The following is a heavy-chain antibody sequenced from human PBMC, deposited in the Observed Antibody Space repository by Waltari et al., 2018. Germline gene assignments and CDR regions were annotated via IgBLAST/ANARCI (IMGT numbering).Heavy chain of an antibody. CDR3: ARGRGGWYHYYYGMDV. CDR1: GGSFSGYY. D-gene: IGHD6-19*01. CDR2: INHSGST. Sequence: QVQLQQWGAGLLKPSETLSLTCAVYGGSFSGYYWRWIRQPPGKGLEWIGEINHSGSTNYNPSLKSRVTISVDTSKNQFSLKLSSVTAADTAVYYCARGRGGWYHYYYGMDVWGQGTTVTVSS. V-gene: IGHV4-34*01. J-gene: IGHJ6*02.